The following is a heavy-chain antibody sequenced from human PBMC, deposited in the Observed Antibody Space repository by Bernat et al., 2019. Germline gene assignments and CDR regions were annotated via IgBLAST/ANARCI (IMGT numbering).Heavy chain of an antibody. CDR3: TRQTISCHDY. D-gene: IGHD2-2*01. V-gene: IGHV3-73*01. Sequence: EVQLVESGGGLVQPGGSLKLSCAASGFTFSASHMHWVRQASGKGLEWVGHVRNNAESYATAYAASVKGRFTISRDDSRDTAYLQMNSLKTEDTAVYYCTRQTISCHDYWGPGTLVTVSS. CDR1: GFTFSASH. J-gene: IGHJ4*02. CDR2: VRNNAESYAT.